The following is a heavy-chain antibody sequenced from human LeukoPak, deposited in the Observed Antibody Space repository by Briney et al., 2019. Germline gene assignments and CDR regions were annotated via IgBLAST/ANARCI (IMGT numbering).Heavy chain of an antibody. Sequence: GGSLRLSCAASGFTFSNYNMNWVRQAPGKGLEWVSSITRITNYIYYADSVKGRFTISRDNAKNSLYLQMNSLRAEDTAVYYCVRGSLASGVVVYYYYYLDVWGKGTTVTVSS. CDR3: VRGSLASGVVVYYYYYLDV. CDR2: ITRITNYI. V-gene: IGHV3-21*01. CDR1: GFTFSNYN. D-gene: IGHD3-3*01. J-gene: IGHJ6*03.